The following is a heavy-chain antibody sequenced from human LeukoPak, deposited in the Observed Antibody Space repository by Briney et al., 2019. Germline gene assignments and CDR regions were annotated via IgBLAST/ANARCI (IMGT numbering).Heavy chain of an antibody. V-gene: IGHV3-23*01. D-gene: IGHD2-21*02. CDR1: GFNFANHA. CDR2: ISGGGDIT. Sequence: GGSLRLSCAASGFNFANHAMSWFGQTPGKGLDWVSAISGGGDITYYADSVTGRFTISRDNSKDTLFLQMHSLRPGDTAVYYCVREDTPATANYWGQGTLVTISS. J-gene: IGHJ4*02. CDR3: VREDTPATANY.